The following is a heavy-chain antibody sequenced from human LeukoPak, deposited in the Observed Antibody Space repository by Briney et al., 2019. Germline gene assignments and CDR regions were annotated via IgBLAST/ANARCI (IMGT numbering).Heavy chain of an antibody. J-gene: IGHJ3*01. V-gene: IGHV3-30*04. Sequence: PGRSLRLSCAASGFTFSSYAMHWVRQAPGKGLEWVAFISYDGSNKYYADSVKGRFTISRDNSKNTLYLQMDGLRAEDTAVYYCAREPPYGGRERDAFDVWGHGTLVTVSS. CDR1: GFTFSSYA. CDR3: AREPPYGGRERDAFDV. CDR2: ISYDGSNK. D-gene: IGHD4-23*01.